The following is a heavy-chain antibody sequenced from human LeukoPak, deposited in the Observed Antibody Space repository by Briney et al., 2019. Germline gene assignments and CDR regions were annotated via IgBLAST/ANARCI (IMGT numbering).Heavy chain of an antibody. CDR3: ARETYYYDSRASKQVDY. D-gene: IGHD3-22*01. CDR2: IDWEDDK. CDR1: GFSLSTSGMC. Sequence: SGPALVKPTQTLTLTCTFSGFSLSTSGMCGSWIRQPPEKALEWLARIDWEDDKYYRTSLKTRLTISKDTSKNQVVLKMTNVDPVDTATYYCARETYYYDSRASKQVDYWGQGTLVTVSS. V-gene: IGHV2-70*11. J-gene: IGHJ4*02.